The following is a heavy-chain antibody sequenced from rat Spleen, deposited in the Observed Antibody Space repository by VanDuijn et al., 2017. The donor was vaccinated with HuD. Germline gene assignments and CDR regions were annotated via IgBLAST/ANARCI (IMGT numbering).Heavy chain of an antibody. CDR1: GFTFSHYY. Sequence: EVQLVESGGGLVQPGRSMKLSCAASGFTFSHYYMTWVRQAPTKGLEWIASISSDGDNTYYRDSVKGRFTISRDNAKNTQYLQMDSLRSEDTATYYCARHGGLRNWFAYWGQGTLVTVSS. J-gene: IGHJ3*01. CDR3: ARHGGLRNWFAY. V-gene: IGHV5-25*01. D-gene: IGHD1-11*01. CDR2: ISSDGDNT.